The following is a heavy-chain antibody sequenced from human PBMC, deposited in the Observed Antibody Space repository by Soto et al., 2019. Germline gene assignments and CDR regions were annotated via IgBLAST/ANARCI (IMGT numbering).Heavy chain of an antibody. CDR3: ARDRITMIVVDHDAFDI. Sequence: ASVKVSCKASVYTFTSYGISCVRQAPGQGLEWMGWISAYNGNTNYAQKLQGRVTMTTDTSTSTAYMELRSLRSDDTAVYYCARDRITMIVVDHDAFDIWGQGTMVTV. V-gene: IGHV1-18*04. J-gene: IGHJ3*02. CDR2: ISAYNGNT. CDR1: VYTFTSYG. D-gene: IGHD3-22*01.